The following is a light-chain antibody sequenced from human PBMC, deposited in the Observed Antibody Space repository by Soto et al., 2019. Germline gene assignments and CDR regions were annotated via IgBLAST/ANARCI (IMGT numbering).Light chain of an antibody. J-gene: IGKJ1*01. CDR1: QSVDSNF. Sequence: IVLTQSPGTLSLSPGERATLSCRASQSVDSNFLAWYQQKPGQAPRLLIYGASSRATGVPDRFSGSGSGTDFTLTISRLEAGDFGLYYCQQYHRSPPSWTFGQGTKVEIK. V-gene: IGKV3-20*01. CDR3: QQYHRSPPSWT. CDR2: GAS.